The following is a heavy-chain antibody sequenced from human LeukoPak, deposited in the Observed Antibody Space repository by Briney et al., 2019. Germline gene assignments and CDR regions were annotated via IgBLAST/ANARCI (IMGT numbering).Heavy chain of an antibody. CDR2: IKTSGST. V-gene: IGHV4-4*07. CDR1: GGSISIYH. D-gene: IGHD4-17*01. J-gene: IGHJ5*02. CDR3: ARHNDYGDYGWFDP. Sequence: PSETLSLTCTVSGGSISIYHWSWIRQPAGKGLEWIGRIKTSGSTNYNPSLKSRVTMSVDTSKNQFSLKLSSVTAADTAVYYCARHNDYGDYGWFDPWGQGTLVTVSS.